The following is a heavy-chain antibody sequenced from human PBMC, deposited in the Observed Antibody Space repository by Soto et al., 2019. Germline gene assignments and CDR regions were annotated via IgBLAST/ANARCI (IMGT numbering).Heavy chain of an antibody. CDR3: ARGDISSPTAIEY. Sequence: QVHLQESGPGLVKPSQTLSLTCTVSGGSISSGDYYWSWIRQPPGKGLEWIGYIYYSGSTYYNPSLKRRVNITVDTSKNQYYLKLRSVHAADTAVYYCARGDISSPTAIEYLGQGTLVTVYS. D-gene: IGHD6-6*01. CDR2: IYYSGST. V-gene: IGHV4-30-4*01. CDR1: GGSISSGDYY. J-gene: IGHJ4*02.